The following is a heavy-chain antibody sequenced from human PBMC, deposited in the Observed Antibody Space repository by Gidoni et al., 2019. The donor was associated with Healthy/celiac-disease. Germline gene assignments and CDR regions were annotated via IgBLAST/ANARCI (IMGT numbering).Heavy chain of an antibody. J-gene: IGHJ3*02. D-gene: IGHD6-19*01. CDR2: ISYDGSNK. Sequence: QVQLVESGGGVVQPGRSLRLSCSASGFTFSSYGMHWVRQAPGKGLEWVAVISYDGSNKYYADSVKGRFTISRDNSKNTLYLQMNSLRAEDTAVYYCAKGDSSGWPRVAFDIWGQGTMVTVSS. CDR3: AKGDSSGWPRVAFDI. V-gene: IGHV3-30*18. CDR1: GFTFSSYG.